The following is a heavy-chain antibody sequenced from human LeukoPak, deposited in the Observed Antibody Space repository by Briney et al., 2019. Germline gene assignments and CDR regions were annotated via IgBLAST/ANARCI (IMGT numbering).Heavy chain of an antibody. CDR2: INSAGSST. D-gene: IGHD5-12*01. V-gene: IGHV3-74*01. CDR1: GFTYSNYW. J-gene: IGHJ4*02. Sequence: GGSLRLPCAASGFTYSNYWMHCVRQAPGKGLVWGSHINSAGSSTSYADSVKGRFTISRENAKNTLYLKMNSLRAEDTAVYYCARGGYSGYEGDYWGQGTLVTVSS. CDR3: ARGGYSGYEGDY.